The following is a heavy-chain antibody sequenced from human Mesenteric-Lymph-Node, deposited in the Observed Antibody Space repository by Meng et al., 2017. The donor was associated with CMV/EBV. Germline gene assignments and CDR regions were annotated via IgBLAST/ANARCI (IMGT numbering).Heavy chain of an antibody. CDR3: ASNAYCTSTDCSATYFDY. V-gene: IGHV1-69*04. CDR2: IIPILDIT. J-gene: IGHJ4*02. CDR1: TFIGYG. Sequence: TFIGYGISWVRQAPGQGLQWMGRIIPILDITNYEQNFQGRVTITADKYTGTAYMELSSLRSEDTAIYYCASNAYCTSTDCSATYFDYWGQGTLVTVSS. D-gene: IGHD2/OR15-2a*01.